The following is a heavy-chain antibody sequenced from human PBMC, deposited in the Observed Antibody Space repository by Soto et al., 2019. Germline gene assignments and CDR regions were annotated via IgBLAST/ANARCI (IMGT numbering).Heavy chain of an antibody. CDR2: IKQDGSEK. V-gene: IGHV3-7*01. CDR3: SPALNF. D-gene: IGHD2-2*01. J-gene: IGHJ4*02. Sequence: GGSLRLSCAASGFTFSSYWMSWVRQAPGKGLEWVANIKQDGSEKYYVDSVKGRFTISRDNAKNSLYLQMNSLTAEDSALYYCSPALNFWGQGTLVTVPQ. CDR1: GFTFSSYW.